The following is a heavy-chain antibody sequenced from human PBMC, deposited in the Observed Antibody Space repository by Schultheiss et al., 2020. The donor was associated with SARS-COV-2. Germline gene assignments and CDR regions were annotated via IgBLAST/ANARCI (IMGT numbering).Heavy chain of an antibody. V-gene: IGHV3-53*01. CDR1: GFTFSSYA. Sequence: GGSLRLSCAASGFTFSSYAMSWVRQAPGKGLEWVSVIYSGGSTYYADSVKGRFTISRDNSKNTLYLQMNSLRAEDTAVYYCARDPYGGNSYYYYYGMDVWGQGTTVTVSS. J-gene: IGHJ6*02. CDR2: IYSGGST. D-gene: IGHD4-23*01. CDR3: ARDPYGGNSYYYYYGMDV.